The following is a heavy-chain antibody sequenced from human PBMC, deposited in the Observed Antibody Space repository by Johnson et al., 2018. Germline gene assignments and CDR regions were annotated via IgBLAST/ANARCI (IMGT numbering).Heavy chain of an antibody. J-gene: IGHJ1*01. CDR1: GYTFTSFH. Sequence: QVQLQESGAEVKKPGASVKVSCKASGYTFTSFHVHWVRQAPGQGLEWMGIINPSGAGTTYSQKFQGRVTVTRDPSTSTVYMEVNSLRSGAEAVYYLARGADPYCGGDCCFQYWGQGTLVTVSS. CDR3: ARGADPYCGGDCCFQY. V-gene: IGHV1-46*01. D-gene: IGHD2-21*02. CDR2: INPSGAGT.